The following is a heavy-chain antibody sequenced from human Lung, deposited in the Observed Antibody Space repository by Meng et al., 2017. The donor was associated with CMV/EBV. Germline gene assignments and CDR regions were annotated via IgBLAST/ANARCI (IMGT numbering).Heavy chain of an antibody. CDR1: GFTFRSYE. CDR3: VREVPYSSQNFYYYGMDV. Sequence: GGSXRLXCAASGFTFRSYEMNWVRQAPGRGLEWLSHISSSAIIIHYADSVKGRFTISRDNAKNSVYLQMNSLRAEDTAVYYCVREVPYSSQNFYYYGMDVWXQGNXVTVSS. J-gene: IGHJ6*02. D-gene: IGHD6-19*01. V-gene: IGHV3-48*03. CDR2: ISSSAIII.